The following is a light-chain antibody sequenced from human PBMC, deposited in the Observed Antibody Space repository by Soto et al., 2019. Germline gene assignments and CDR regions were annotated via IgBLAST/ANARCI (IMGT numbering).Light chain of an antibody. J-gene: IGKJ4*02. CDR1: QSISSNS. V-gene: IGKV3-20*01. CDR3: QQYDTSPGT. Sequence: EIVLTQSPDTLSLSPGESATLSCRASQSISSNSLAWYQQKPGQAPRLLIYDAAIRATVIPDRFSGSGSGTDFTLTINKLEPEDFALYFCQQYDTSPGTFGRGTKVEIK. CDR2: DAA.